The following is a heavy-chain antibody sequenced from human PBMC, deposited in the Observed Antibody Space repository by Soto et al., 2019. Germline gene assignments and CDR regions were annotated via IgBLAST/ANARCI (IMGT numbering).Heavy chain of an antibody. D-gene: IGHD1-26*01. J-gene: IGHJ4*02. CDR2: ISWNSGSI. V-gene: IGHV3-9*01. Sequence: GGSLRLSCAASGFTFDDYAMHWVRQAPGKGLEWVSGISWNSGSIGYADSVKGRFTISRDNAKNSLYLQMNSLRAEDTALYYCAKDISPYSGSYFDYWGQGTLVPVSS. CDR1: GFTFDDYA. CDR3: AKDISPYSGSYFDY.